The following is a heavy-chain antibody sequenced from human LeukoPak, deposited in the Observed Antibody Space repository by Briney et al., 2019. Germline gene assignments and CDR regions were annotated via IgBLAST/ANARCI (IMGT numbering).Heavy chain of an antibody. Sequence: PGGSLRLSCAASGFTFRIYDMNWVRQAPGKGVEWVSYISSSGSTRSYADSVQGRFTISRDNAKNSLSLQMNSLRAEDTAVYYCGVYSSSWHDYWGQGTLVTVSS. CDR1: GFTFRIYD. V-gene: IGHV3-48*03. CDR2: ISSSGSTR. D-gene: IGHD6-13*01. CDR3: GVYSSSWHDY. J-gene: IGHJ4*02.